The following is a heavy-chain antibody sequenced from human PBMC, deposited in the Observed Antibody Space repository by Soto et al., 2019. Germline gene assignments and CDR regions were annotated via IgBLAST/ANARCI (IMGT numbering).Heavy chain of an antibody. D-gene: IGHD3-10*01. CDR1: GYTFTRSG. J-gene: IGHJ6*02. CDR3: ARAGEIPYYYYGMDV. V-gene: IGHV1-18*01. CDR2: ISGYNGNT. Sequence: QVQLVQSGGEMKKPGASVKVSCKASGYTFTRSGFSWVRQAPGQGLEWMGWISGYNGNTKYEQKFQDRVSMTIDTSTGTAYMELRSLKSDDTAVYYCARAGEIPYYYYGMDVWGQGTTVIVSS.